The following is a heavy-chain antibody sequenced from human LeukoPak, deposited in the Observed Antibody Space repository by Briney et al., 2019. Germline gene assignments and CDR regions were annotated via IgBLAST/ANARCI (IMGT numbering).Heavy chain of an antibody. J-gene: IGHJ6*02. CDR2: IIPIFGTA. D-gene: IGHD6-19*01. Sequence: ASVKVSCKASGGTFSSYAISWVRQAPGQGLEWMGGIIPIFGTANYAQKFQGRVTITADESTSTAYMELSSLRSEDTAVYYCATLWPIAVADGGYYYGMDVWGQGTTVTVSS. CDR1: GGTFSSYA. V-gene: IGHV1-69*01. CDR3: ATLWPIAVADGGYYYGMDV.